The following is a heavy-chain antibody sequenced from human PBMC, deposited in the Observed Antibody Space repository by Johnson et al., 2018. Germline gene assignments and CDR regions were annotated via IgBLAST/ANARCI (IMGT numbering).Heavy chain of an antibody. D-gene: IGHD3-22*01. CDR2: ISYDGSNK. V-gene: IGHV3-30-3*01. Sequence: VQLVETGGGVVQPGRSLRLSCAASGFTFSSYAMHWVRQAPGTGLEWVAVISYDGSNKYYADSVKGRFTISRANSKNTLYLQMNSLRAEDTAVYYCARGGYYDSSGYYGVAFDIWGQGTMVTVSP. CDR3: ARGGYYDSSGYYGVAFDI. CDR1: GFTFSSYA. J-gene: IGHJ3*02.